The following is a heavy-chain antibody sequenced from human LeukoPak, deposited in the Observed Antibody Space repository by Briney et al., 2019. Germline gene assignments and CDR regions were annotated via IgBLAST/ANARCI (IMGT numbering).Heavy chain of an antibody. CDR1: GFTFSSYE. CDR2: ISSSGSTI. Sequence: GGSLRLSCAASGFTFSSYEMNWVRQAPGKGLEWVSYISSSGSTIYYADSVKGRFTISRDNAENSLYLQMNSLRAEDTAVYYCARVADNYYGSGSTDYWGQGTLVTVSS. V-gene: IGHV3-48*03. D-gene: IGHD3-10*01. CDR3: ARVADNYYGSGSTDY. J-gene: IGHJ4*02.